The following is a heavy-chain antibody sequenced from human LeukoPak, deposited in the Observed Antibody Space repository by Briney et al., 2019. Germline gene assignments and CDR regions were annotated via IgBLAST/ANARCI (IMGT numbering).Heavy chain of an antibody. V-gene: IGHV1-2*02. D-gene: IGHD2-15*01. Sequence: ASVKVSFKASGYTFTGYYMHWVRQAPGQGLEWMGWINPNSGGTNYAQQFQGRVTMTRDTSISTAYMELSRLTSDDTAVYYCARWGGTVVDYWGQGTLVTVSS. CDR3: ARWGGTVVDY. CDR1: GYTFTGYY. CDR2: INPNSGGT. J-gene: IGHJ4*02.